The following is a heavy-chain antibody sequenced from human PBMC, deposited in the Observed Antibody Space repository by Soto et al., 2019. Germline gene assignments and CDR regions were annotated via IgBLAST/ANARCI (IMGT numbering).Heavy chain of an antibody. CDR2: ISGSGGST. D-gene: IGHD3-3*01. CDR1: GFTFSSYA. CDR3: AKVTATVTVSPVDY. J-gene: IGHJ4*02. V-gene: IGHV3-23*01. Sequence: GGSLRLSCAASGFTFSSYAMSWVRQAPGKGLEWVSAISGSGGSTYYADSVKGRFTISRDNSKKTLYLQMNSLRAEDTAVYYCAKVTATVTVSPVDYWGQGTLVTVSS.